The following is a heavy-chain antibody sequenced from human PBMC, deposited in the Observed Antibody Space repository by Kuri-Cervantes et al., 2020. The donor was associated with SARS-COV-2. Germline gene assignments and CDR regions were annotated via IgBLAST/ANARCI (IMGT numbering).Heavy chain of an antibody. D-gene: IGHD5-24*01. Sequence: ASVKVSCKASGYTFSGNYMHWVRQAPGQGLEWMGMINPSGGATSYAQKLQGRVIMTRDTPTSTVYMELSSLRSDDTAVYYCAREYGFNWFAPWGQGTLVTVSS. CDR3: AREYGFNWFAP. V-gene: IGHV1-46*03. CDR1: GYTFSGNY. CDR2: INPSGGAT. J-gene: IGHJ5*02.